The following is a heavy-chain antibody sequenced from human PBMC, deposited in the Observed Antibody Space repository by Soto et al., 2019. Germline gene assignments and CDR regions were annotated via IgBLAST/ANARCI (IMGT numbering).Heavy chain of an antibody. V-gene: IGHV3-21*06. CDR2: MSSMFNYI. D-gene: IGHD2-2*01. CDR3: ARDPEYHSSNLDC. J-gene: IGHJ4*02. Sequence: WVSRRLSGVASGFTSTTYSMNGVRQGRGKRTECVASMSSMFNYISYGGCLKGWLTISRVNPKNSIYLQMNTLRGEDTAVYYWARDPEYHSSNLDCWGQGTLVTVAS. CDR1: GFTSTTYS.